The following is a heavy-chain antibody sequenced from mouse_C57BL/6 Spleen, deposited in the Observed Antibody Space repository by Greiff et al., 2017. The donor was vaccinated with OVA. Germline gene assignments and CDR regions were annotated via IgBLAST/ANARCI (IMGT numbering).Heavy chain of an antibody. Sequence: QVHVKQSGPELVKPGASVKISCKASGYAFSSSWMNWVKQRPGKGLEWIGRIYPGDGDTNYNGKFKGKATLTADKSSSTAYMQLSSLTSEDSAVYFCARKYYYGSTYYFDYWGQGTTLTVSS. CDR3: ARKYYYGSTYYFDY. CDR2: IYPGDGDT. V-gene: IGHV1-82*01. D-gene: IGHD1-1*01. J-gene: IGHJ2*01. CDR1: GYAFSSSW.